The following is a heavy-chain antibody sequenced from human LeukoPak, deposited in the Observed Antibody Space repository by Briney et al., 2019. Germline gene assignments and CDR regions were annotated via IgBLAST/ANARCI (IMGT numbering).Heavy chain of an antibody. Sequence: GGSLRLSCAASGFTFDDYAMHWVRQAPGKGLEWVSGISWNSGSIGYADSVKGRFTISRDNAKNSLYLQMNSLRAEDTALYYCAKDDYWGQGTLVTVSS. J-gene: IGHJ4*02. CDR1: GFTFDDYA. CDR2: ISWNSGSI. V-gene: IGHV3-9*01. CDR3: AKDDY.